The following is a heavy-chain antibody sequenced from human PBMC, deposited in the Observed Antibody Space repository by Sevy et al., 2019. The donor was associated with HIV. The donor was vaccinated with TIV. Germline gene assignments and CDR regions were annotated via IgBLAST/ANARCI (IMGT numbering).Heavy chain of an antibody. D-gene: IGHD3-16*01. J-gene: IGHJ6*02. CDR1: GFIFSSFE. CDR3: AKRGGQYGLGMDL. Sequence: GGSLRLSCAASGFIFSSFEMNWVRQAPGKGLEWVSSISTSGSNRYYADSVKGRVTISRDNAKKSLYLQMNSLRAEDTAIYFCAKRGGQYGLGMDLWGQGTTVTVSS. CDR2: ISTSGSNR. V-gene: IGHV3-48*03.